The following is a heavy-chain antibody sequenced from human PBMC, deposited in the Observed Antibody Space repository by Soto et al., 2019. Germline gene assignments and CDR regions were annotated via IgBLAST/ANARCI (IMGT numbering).Heavy chain of an antibody. CDR3: ARDRVWIVVVPAADYYYYGMDV. D-gene: IGHD2-2*01. J-gene: IGHJ6*02. CDR2: IIPIFGTA. V-gene: IGHV1-69*13. Sequence: SVKVSCKASGGTFSSYAISWVRQAPGQGLEWMGGIIPIFGTANYAQKFQGRVTITADESTSTAYMELSSLRSEDTAVYYCARDRVWIVVVPAADYYYYGMDVWGQ. CDR1: GGTFSSYA.